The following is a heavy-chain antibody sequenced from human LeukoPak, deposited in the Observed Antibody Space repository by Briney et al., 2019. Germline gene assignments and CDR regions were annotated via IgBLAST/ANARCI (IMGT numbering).Heavy chain of an antibody. CDR3: ARGSVATTPDAFDI. V-gene: IGHV3-30*03. D-gene: IGHD5-12*01. CDR2: ISYDGSNK. J-gene: IGHJ3*02. Sequence: GGSLRLSCAASGFTFSSYGMHWVRQAPGKGLEWVAVISYDGSNKYYADSVKGRFTISRDNSRNTLYLQMDSLRAEDTAVYYCARGSVATTPDAFDIWGQGTMVTVSS. CDR1: GFTFSSYG.